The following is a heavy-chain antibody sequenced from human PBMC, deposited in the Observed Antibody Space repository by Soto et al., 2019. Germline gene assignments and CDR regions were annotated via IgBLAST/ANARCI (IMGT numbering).Heavy chain of an antibody. CDR1: GYSFTSYW. Sequence: GESLKISCKGSGYSFTSYWIGWVRQMPGKGLEWMGIIYPGDSDTRYSPSFQGQVTISADKSISTAYLQWSSLKASDTAMYYCARQVGRCSGGSCYSAPWGPGTLVTVSS. CDR3: ARQVGRCSGGSCYSAP. D-gene: IGHD2-15*01. J-gene: IGHJ5*02. CDR2: IYPGDSDT. V-gene: IGHV5-51*01.